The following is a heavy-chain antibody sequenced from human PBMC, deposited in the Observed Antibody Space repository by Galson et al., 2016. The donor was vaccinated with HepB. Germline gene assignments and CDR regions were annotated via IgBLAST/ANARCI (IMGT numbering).Heavy chain of an antibody. CDR3: AGNSFFSGRGASPFDY. J-gene: IGHJ4*02. V-gene: IGHV1-3*01. CDR1: GSSFTDYA. D-gene: IGHD5-12*01. CDR2: INAGNGNT. Sequence: SVKVSCKASGSSFTDYAIHWVRQAPGQRPEWMGWINAGNGNTKYSQEFQGRVTITRDTAARTAYMELSSLTPEDAAVYYCAGNSFFSGRGASPFDYWGQGTLVTVSS.